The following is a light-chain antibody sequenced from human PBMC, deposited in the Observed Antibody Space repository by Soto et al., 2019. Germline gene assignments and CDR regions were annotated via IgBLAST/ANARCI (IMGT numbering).Light chain of an antibody. CDR1: QSISSW. V-gene: IGKV1-5*03. CDR3: QQYNTYSPRT. CDR2: EAS. Sequence: DIQMTQSPSTLSASVGDRVTITCRASQSISSWLAWYQQKPGKAPKLLIYEASSLESGVPSRLSGSRSGTEFTLTISSLQPDDFATYYCQQYNTYSPRTFGQETKVEIK. J-gene: IGKJ1*01.